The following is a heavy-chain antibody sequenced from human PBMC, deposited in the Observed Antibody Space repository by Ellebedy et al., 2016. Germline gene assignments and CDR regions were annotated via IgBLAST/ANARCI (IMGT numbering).Heavy chain of an antibody. CDR1: GFTFSSYW. V-gene: IGHV3-7*03. D-gene: IGHD3-9*01. CDR3: ARDLTASGTLDY. CDR2: IKPDGSVT. Sequence: GESLKISCVASGFTFSSYWIHWVRQAPGKGLEWVADIKPDGSVTYYVDYVRGRLTISRDNDRSSGYLQLNSLRVEDTAVYHCARDLTASGTLDYWGRGTLVTVSS. J-gene: IGHJ4*02.